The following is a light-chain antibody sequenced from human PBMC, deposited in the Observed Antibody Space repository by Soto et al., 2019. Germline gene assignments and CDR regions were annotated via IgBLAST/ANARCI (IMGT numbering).Light chain of an antibody. Sequence: QSGLPHPPSVSGAPGQRVTISCTGGSANIGAAYNVDWYQQLPGTAPKLLIYGNNNRPSGVPARFSGYKSGTPASLALAGLQAEDEGDYYCQSYESSLSGYVFGTATKVTVL. CDR2: GNN. J-gene: IGLJ1*01. CDR1: SANIGAAYN. CDR3: QSYESSLSGYV. V-gene: IGLV1-40*01.